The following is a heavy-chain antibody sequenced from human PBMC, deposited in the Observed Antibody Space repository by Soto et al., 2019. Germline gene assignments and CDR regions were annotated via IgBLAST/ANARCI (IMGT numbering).Heavy chain of an antibody. CDR1: GGSISSGGYY. D-gene: IGHD2-2*01. V-gene: IGHV4-31*03. CDR2: IYYSGST. CDR3: ARVTGYCSSTSCYFGSGMDV. Sequence: QVQLQESGPGLVKPSQTLSLTCTVSGGSISSGGYYWSWIRQHPGKGLEWIGYIYYSGSTYYNPSLKSRVTISVNTSKNQFSLKLSSVTAADTAVYYCARVTGYCSSTSCYFGSGMDVWGQGTTVTVSS. J-gene: IGHJ6*02.